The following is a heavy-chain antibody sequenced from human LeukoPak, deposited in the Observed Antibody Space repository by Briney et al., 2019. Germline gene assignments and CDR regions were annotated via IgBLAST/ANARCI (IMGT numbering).Heavy chain of an antibody. CDR3: TRGYDSSGYYEDY. Sequence: GGSLRLSCTASGPTFGDYVMSWVRQAPGKGLEWVGRIRSKANSYATAYAASVKGRFTISRDDSKNTAYLQMNSLKTEDTAVYYCTRGYDSSGYYEDYWGQGTLVTVSS. D-gene: IGHD3-22*01. CDR2: IRSKANSYAT. CDR1: GPTFGDYV. J-gene: IGHJ4*02. V-gene: IGHV3-73*01.